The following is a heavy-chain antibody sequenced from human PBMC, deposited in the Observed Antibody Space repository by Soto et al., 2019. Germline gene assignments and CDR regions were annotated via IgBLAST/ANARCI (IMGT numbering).Heavy chain of an antibody. CDR3: RSSTSCYDESCVDV. D-gene: IGHD2-2*01. V-gene: IGHV4-38-2*01. Sequence: PSETLSLTCAVSGYSISSGNYWAWIRQPPGRGLERIGSLYHIGSTHYNTSLKSRVTISVDTSKNHFSLELSSVTAADTAIYYCRSSTSCYDESCVDVWGQGTRVTVS. J-gene: IGHJ6*02. CDR2: LYHIGST. CDR1: GYSISSGNY.